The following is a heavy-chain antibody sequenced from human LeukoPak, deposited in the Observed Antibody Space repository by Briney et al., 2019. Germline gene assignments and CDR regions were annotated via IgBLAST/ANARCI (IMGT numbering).Heavy chain of an antibody. J-gene: IGHJ5*02. CDR3: AREYSSSWYGGPTDWFDP. V-gene: IGHV3-21*04. D-gene: IGHD6-13*01. CDR1: GFTFSSYS. Sequence: GGSLRLSYAASGFTFSSYSMNWVRQAPGKGLEWVSSISSSSSYIYYADSVKGRFTISRDNAKNSLYLQMNSLRAEDTAVYYCAREYSSSWYGGPTDWFDPWGQGTLVTVSS. CDR2: ISSSSSYI.